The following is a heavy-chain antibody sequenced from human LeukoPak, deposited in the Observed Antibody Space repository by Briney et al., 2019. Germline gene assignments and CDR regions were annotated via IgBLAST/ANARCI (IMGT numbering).Heavy chain of an antibody. V-gene: IGHV3-74*03. CDR1: GFTFTNFW. D-gene: IGHD2-21*02. Sequence: GGSLRLSCEASGFTFTNFWMHWVRQTPGKGPVWVSYINSDSSSLKYADSVKGRFTISRDNSKNTVHLQMNDLRAEDRAVYFCARGSRVTPDHWGQGILVTVSS. CDR3: ARGSRVTPDH. CDR2: INSDSSSL. J-gene: IGHJ4*02.